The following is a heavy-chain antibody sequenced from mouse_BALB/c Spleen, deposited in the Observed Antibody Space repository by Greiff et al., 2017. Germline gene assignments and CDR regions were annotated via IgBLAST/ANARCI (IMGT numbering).Heavy chain of an antibody. J-gene: IGHJ3*01. CDR3: ARMITTYAY. Sequence: LMKPGASVKISCKATGYTFSSYWIEWVKQRPGHGLEWIGEILPGSGSTNYNEKFKGKATFTADTSSNTAYMQLSSLTSEDSAVYYCARMITTYAYWGQGTLVTVSA. CDR1: GYTFSSYW. D-gene: IGHD2-4*01. V-gene: IGHV1-9*01. CDR2: ILPGSGST.